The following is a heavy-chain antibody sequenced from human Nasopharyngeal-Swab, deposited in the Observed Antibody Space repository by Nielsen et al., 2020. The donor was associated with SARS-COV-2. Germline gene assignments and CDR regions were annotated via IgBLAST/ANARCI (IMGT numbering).Heavy chain of an antibody. CDR2: IWHDGNNK. D-gene: IGHD1-14*01. J-gene: IGHJ4*02. CDR1: GFTFSSYA. Sequence: GESLKISCAASGFTFSSYAMSWVRQAPGKGLEWVAVIWHDGNNKYYADSVKGRFTISRDNSKNTLYLEMNTLRAEDTALYICARDRGNSEPIDYWGQGILVTVSS. V-gene: IGHV3-33*08. CDR3: ARDRGNSEPIDY.